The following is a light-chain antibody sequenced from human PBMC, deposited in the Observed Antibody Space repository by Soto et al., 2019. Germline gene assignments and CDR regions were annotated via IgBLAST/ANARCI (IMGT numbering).Light chain of an antibody. J-gene: IGKJ1*01. CDR2: GAS. CDR3: QQYGSLWT. CDR1: QSVSSSS. V-gene: IGKV3-20*01. Sequence: EIVLTQSPGTLSLSPGERATLSCRASQSVSSSSLAWYQQKPGQAPRLLIYGASSRATVIPDRFSGSGSGTDFTLTISRLSPEDFAVYYCQQYGSLWTFGQGTKVEIK.